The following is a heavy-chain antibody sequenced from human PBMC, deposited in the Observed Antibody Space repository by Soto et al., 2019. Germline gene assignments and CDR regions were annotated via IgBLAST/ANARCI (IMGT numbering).Heavy chain of an antibody. CDR2: INPSGGST. D-gene: IGHD3-3*01. Sequence: ASVKVSCKASGYTFTSYYMHWVRQAPGQGLEWMGIINPSGGSTSYAQKFQGRVTMTRDTSTSTVYMELSSLRSEDTAVYYCARENYDFWSGPGNYGMDVRGQGTTVTVSS. V-gene: IGHV1-46*01. CDR3: ARENYDFWSGPGNYGMDV. CDR1: GYTFTSYY. J-gene: IGHJ6*02.